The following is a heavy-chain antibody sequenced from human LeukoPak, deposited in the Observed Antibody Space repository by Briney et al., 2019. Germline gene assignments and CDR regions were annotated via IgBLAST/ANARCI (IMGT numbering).Heavy chain of an antibody. D-gene: IGHD2-21*01. V-gene: IGHV4-59*08. CDR3: ARHLNNCGDDCYIFDY. CDR1: GGSIFSYY. CDR2: IYYSGST. J-gene: IGHJ4*02. Sequence: ETLSLTCTVSGGSIFSYYWSWIRQPPGKGLEWMGYIYYSGSTNYNPSLKSRVTISVDTSKNQFSLRVSSVTAADTAVYYCARHLNNCGDDCYIFDYWGQGTLVTVSS.